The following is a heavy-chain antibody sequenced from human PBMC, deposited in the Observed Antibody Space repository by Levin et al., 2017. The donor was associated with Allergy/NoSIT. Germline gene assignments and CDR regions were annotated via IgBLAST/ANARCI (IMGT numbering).Heavy chain of an antibody. CDR3: ARAVWFGELSRYYYYYGMDV. D-gene: IGHD3-10*01. J-gene: IGHJ6*02. Sequence: SQTLSLTCAVYGGSFSGYYWSWIRQPPGKGLEWIGEINHSGSTNYNPSLKSRVTISVDTSKNQFSLKLSSVTAADTAVYYCARAVWFGELSRYYYYYGMDVWGQGTTVTVSS. V-gene: IGHV4-34*01. CDR2: INHSGST. CDR1: GGSFSGYY.